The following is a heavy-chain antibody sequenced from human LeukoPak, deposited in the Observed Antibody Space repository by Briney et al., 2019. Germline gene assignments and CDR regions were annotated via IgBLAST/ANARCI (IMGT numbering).Heavy chain of an antibody. Sequence: GGSLRLSCAASGFIFSSYGMHWVRQAPGKGLEWVAFIRYDGSNKYYADSVKGRFTISRDNSKNTLYLQMNSLRAEDTAVYYCAKLGGSDFDYWGQGTLVTVSS. J-gene: IGHJ4*02. D-gene: IGHD1-26*01. CDR3: AKLGGSDFDY. V-gene: IGHV3-30*02. CDR2: IRYDGSNK. CDR1: GFIFSSYG.